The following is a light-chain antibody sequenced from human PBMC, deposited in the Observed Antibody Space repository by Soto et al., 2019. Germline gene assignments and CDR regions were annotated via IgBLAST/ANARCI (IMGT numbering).Light chain of an antibody. CDR3: QQYGSSRT. Sequence: EIVLTQSPATLSSPPGERADLSCRASQTVNSRLAWYQQKPGQAPRLLVYGASSRATGIPDRFSGSGSGTDFTLTISRLEPEDFAVYYCQQYGSSRTFGQGTKVDIK. J-gene: IGKJ1*01. CDR2: GAS. CDR1: QTVNSR. V-gene: IGKV3-20*01.